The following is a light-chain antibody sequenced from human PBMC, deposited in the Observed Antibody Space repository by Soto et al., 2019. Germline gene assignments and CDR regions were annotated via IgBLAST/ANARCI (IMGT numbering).Light chain of an antibody. J-gene: IGLJ1*01. Sequence: QSALTQPPSASGSPGQSVTISCTGTSSDVGDYNYVSWYQQHPRKAPKLMIYEVSKRPSGLHDRFSGSKSGNTASLTVSGLQAEDEADYYCSSYAGSLDIFGTGTKLTVL. CDR2: EVS. CDR3: SSYAGSLDI. CDR1: SSDVGDYNY. V-gene: IGLV2-8*01.